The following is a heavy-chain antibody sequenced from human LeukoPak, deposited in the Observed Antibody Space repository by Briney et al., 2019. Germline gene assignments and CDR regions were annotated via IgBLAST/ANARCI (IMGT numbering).Heavy chain of an antibody. CDR3: AREFNVIGNFDY. V-gene: IGHV3-7*01. J-gene: IGHJ4*02. CDR2: IKQDGSEK. D-gene: IGHD3-10*01. Sequence: GGSLRLSCAASGFTFSNYWMSWVRQAPGKGLEWVANIKQDGSEKYFVDSVKGRFTISRDNANNSVYLQMSSLTVDDTAVYYCAREFNVIGNFDYWGQGTLVTVSS. CDR1: GFTFSNYW.